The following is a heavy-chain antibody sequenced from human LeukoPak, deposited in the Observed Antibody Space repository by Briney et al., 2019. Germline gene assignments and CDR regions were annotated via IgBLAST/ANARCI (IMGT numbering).Heavy chain of an antibody. CDR1: GGSISSGGYY. J-gene: IGHJ4*02. CDR2: IYYSGST. Sequence: PSETLSLTCTVSGGSISSGGYYWSWIRQPPGKGLEWIGYIYYSGSTYYNPSLKSRVTISVDTSKNQFSLKLSSVTAADTAVYYCARGLFGGPTDYWGQGTLVTVSS. V-gene: IGHV4-30-4*08. CDR3: ARGLFGGPTDY. D-gene: IGHD3-10*02.